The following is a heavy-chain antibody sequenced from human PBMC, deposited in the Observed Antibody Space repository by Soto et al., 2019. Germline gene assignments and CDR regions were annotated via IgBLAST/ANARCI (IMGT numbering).Heavy chain of an antibody. CDR1: GFTFSSYS. Sequence: GGSLRLSCAASGFTFSSYSMHWVRQAPGKGLEWVSYISSSSSTIYYADSVKGRFTISRDNAKNSLYLQMNSLRAEDTAVYYCARDVGDDYGDSDTIDQFDYWGQGTLVTVSS. J-gene: IGHJ4*02. CDR3: ARDVGDDYGDSDTIDQFDY. D-gene: IGHD4-17*01. V-gene: IGHV3-48*01. CDR2: ISSSSSTI.